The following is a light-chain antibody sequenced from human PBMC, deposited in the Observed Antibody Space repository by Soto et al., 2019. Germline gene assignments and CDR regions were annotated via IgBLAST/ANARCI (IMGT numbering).Light chain of an antibody. CDR2: GAS. J-gene: IGKJ2*01. CDR3: QQYDNRPYT. CDR1: QSVSNN. Sequence: EIVMTHSPATLSVSPGERATLSCRASQSVSNNLAWYQQKPGQAPRLLIYGASTRATAIPPRFSGRGSETEVTLTISSLQSEDFAVYFCQQYDNRPYTFGQGTKVVTK. V-gene: IGKV3-15*01.